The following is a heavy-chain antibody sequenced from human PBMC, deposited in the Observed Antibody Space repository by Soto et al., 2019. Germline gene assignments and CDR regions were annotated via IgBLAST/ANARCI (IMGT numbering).Heavy chain of an antibody. J-gene: IGHJ4*02. V-gene: IGHV3-30-3*01. CDR3: AREGGWKENDY. Sequence: QVQLVESGGGVVQPGRSLRLSCAASGFTFSSYAMHWVRQAPGKGLEWVAVISYDGSNKYYADSVKGRFTISRDNSKNTLYLQMNSLRAEDTAVYYCAREGGWKENDYWGQGTLVTVSS. CDR2: ISYDGSNK. CDR1: GFTFSSYA. D-gene: IGHD6-19*01.